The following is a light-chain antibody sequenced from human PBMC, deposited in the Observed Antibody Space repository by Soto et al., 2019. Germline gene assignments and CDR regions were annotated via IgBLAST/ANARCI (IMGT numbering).Light chain of an antibody. CDR1: QSVGSS. V-gene: IGKV3-11*01. Sequence: EIVMTQSPATLSLSPWERATLSCRASQSVGSSLAWYQQKPGQAPRLLINVSSNRATGIPARFSGSGSGTDVTLTISSLEPEDFAVYYCQQRSNWPRTFGQGTRWIS. CDR2: VSS. J-gene: IGKJ1*01. CDR3: QQRSNWPRT.